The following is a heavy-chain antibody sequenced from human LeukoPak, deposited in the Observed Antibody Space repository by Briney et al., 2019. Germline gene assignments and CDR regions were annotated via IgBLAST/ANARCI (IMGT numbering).Heavy chain of an antibody. CDR1: GFTFSSYE. CDR2: ISSSGSTI. J-gene: IGHJ4*02. Sequence: GGSLRLSCAASGFTFSSYEMNWVRQAPGKGLEWVSYISSSGSTIYYADSVKGRFTISRDNAKNSLYLQMNSLRAEDTAVYYCARVGVLSSSWLLYWGPGTLVTVSS. D-gene: IGHD6-13*01. CDR3: ARVGVLSSSWLLY. V-gene: IGHV3-48*03.